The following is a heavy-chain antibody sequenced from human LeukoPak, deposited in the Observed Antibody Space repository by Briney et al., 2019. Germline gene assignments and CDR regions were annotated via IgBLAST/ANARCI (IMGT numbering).Heavy chain of an antibody. V-gene: IGHV4-59*01. Sequence: SETLSLTCTVSGGSISSYYWSWIRQPPGRGLEWIGFIYYTGFTIYNPSLKSRVTISVDTSKNQFSLKLSSVTAADTAVYYCAKDSSTSGSYYLDYWGQGTLVTVSS. CDR3: AKDSSTSGSYYLDY. J-gene: IGHJ4*02. CDR2: IYYTGFT. D-gene: IGHD3-10*01. CDR1: GGSISSYY.